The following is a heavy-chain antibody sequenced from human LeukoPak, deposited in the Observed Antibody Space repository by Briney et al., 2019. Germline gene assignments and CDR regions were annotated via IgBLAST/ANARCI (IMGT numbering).Heavy chain of an antibody. J-gene: IGHJ5*02. V-gene: IGHV4-39*07. D-gene: IGHD3-9*01. CDR3: ARNDILTGYPHNWFDP. CDR1: GGSISSSSHY. Sequence: TSETLSLTCNVSGGSISSSSHYWGWIRQPPGKGLEWIGSIYHTGSTYYNPSLKSRLTISVDTSKNQFSLKLSSVTAADTAVYYCARNDILTGYPHNWFDPWGQGTLVTVSS. CDR2: IYHTGST.